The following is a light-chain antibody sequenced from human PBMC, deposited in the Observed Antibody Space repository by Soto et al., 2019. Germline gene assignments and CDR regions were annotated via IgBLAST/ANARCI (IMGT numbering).Light chain of an antibody. CDR2: GAS. Sequence: EIVMTQSPATLSVSPGERATLSCRASQSVSSNLAWYQQKPGQAPRLLIYGASTRATGIPARFSGSGSGTEFKLTISSLQSEDFAVYYCQQYNNWPPFTFGQGTKVEIK. CDR1: QSVSSN. V-gene: IGKV3-15*01. J-gene: IGKJ1*01. CDR3: QQYNNWPPFT.